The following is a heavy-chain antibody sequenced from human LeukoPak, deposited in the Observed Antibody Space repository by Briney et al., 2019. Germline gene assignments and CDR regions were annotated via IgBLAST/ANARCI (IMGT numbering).Heavy chain of an antibody. CDR1: GFTFDDHG. CDR3: ARDRVWPVKLDY. J-gene: IGHJ4*02. V-gene: IGHV3-20*04. D-gene: IGHD6-19*01. CDR2: IKWDGGRT. Sequence: PGGSLRLSCAASGFTFDDHGMSWVRQAPGKGLEWVSGIKWDGGRTGYADSVKGRFTISRDNSKNTLYLQMNSLRAEDTAVYYCARDRVWPVKLDYWGQGTLVTVSS.